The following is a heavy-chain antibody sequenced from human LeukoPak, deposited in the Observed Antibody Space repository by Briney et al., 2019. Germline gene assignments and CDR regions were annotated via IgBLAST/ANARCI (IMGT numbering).Heavy chain of an antibody. D-gene: IGHD4-11*01. J-gene: IGHJ3*02. CDR3: ASQNNDYDAFDI. Sequence: PSETLSLTCTVSGGSISSYYWSWIRQPPGKGLEWIGYIYYSGGTNYNPSLKSRVTISVDTSKNQFSLKLSSVTAADTAVYYCASQNNDYDAFDIWGQGTMVTVSS. CDR1: GGSISSYY. V-gene: IGHV4-59*08. CDR2: IYYSGGT.